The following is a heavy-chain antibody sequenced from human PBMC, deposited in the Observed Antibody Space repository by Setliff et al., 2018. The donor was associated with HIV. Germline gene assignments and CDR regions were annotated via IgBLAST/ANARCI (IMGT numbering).Heavy chain of an antibody. D-gene: IGHD6-13*01. J-gene: IGHJ6*03. V-gene: IGHV1-18*01. Sequence: ASVKVSCKASGYTFTSYGISWVRQAPGKGLEWMGWISAYNGNTNYAQKLQGRVTMTTDTSTRTAYMELRSLRSDDTAVYYCARRVQGSNWYSRYYYYYIDVWGKGTTVTVSS. CDR1: GYTFTSYG. CDR2: ISAYNGNT. CDR3: ARRVQGSNWYSRYYYYYIDV.